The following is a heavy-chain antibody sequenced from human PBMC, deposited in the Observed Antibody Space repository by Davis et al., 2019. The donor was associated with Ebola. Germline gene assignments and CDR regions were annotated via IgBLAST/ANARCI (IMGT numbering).Heavy chain of an antibody. CDR2: ISSSSSYI. V-gene: IGHV3-21*01. CDR1: GFTFSSYS. CDR3: AKGAIAAAGLNFDY. Sequence: GESLKISCAASGFTFSSYSMNWVRQAPGKGLEWVSSISSSSSYIYYADSVKGRFTISRDNAKNSLYLQMNSLRAEDTAVYYCAKGAIAAAGLNFDYWGQGTLVTVSS. D-gene: IGHD6-13*01. J-gene: IGHJ4*02.